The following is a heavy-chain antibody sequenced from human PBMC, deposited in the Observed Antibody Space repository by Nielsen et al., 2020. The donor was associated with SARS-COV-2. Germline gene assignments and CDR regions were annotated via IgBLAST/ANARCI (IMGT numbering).Heavy chain of an antibody. CDR1: GYTFTSYD. CDR2: INPNSGGT. Sequence: ASVKVSCKASGYTFTSYDINWVRQAPGQGLEWMGWINPNSGGTNYAQKFQGRVTMTRDTSISTAYMELSRLRSDDTAVYYCARDVGGDRYSSGYWGQGTLVTVSS. V-gene: IGHV1-2*02. D-gene: IGHD6-19*01. CDR3: ARDVGGDRYSSGY. J-gene: IGHJ4*02.